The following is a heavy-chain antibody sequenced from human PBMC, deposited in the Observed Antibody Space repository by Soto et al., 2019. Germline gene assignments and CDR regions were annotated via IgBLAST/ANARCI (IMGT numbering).Heavy chain of an antibody. CDR3: AKPTKNGGWFNPFDS. CDR1: GFSFVDYA. V-gene: IGHV3-23*01. J-gene: IGHJ4*02. D-gene: IGHD3-10*01. Sequence: GGSLRLSCAASGFSFVDYAMNWVRQAPGKGLEWVSGLSGSGTSTYYADSVKGRFTISRDNSRDTLFLQMNSLTADDTAVYYCAKPTKNGGWFNPFDSWGQGALVTVSS. CDR2: LSGSGTST.